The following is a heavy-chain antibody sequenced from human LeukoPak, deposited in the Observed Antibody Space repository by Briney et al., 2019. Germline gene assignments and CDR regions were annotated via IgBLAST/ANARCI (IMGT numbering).Heavy chain of an antibody. CDR2: VHYSGST. J-gene: IGHJ4*02. Sequence: PSETLSLTCTVSGGSISSYYWSWIRQPPGKGLEWIGFVHYSGSTYYNPSLKSRVTISVDTSKNQLSLKLSSVTAADTAVYFCARSGGLWLLTYYFDYWGQGTLVTVSS. CDR1: GGSISSYY. V-gene: IGHV4-59*12. D-gene: IGHD3-22*01. CDR3: ARSGGLWLLTYYFDY.